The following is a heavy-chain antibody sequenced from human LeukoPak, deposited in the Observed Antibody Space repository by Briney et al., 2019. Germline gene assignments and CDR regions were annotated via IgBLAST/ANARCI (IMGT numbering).Heavy chain of an antibody. CDR1: GGSISSYY. D-gene: IGHD3-10*01. CDR2: IYYSGST. V-gene: IGHV4-59*01. J-gene: IGHJ5*02. CDR3: ARGGYYGSGNDFRFDP. Sequence: SETLPLTCTVSGGSISSYYWSWIRQPPGKGLGWGGYIYYSGSTNYKPSLKSRVTISVDTSKNQFSLKLSSVTAADTAVYYCARGGYYGSGNDFRFDPWGQGTLVTVSS.